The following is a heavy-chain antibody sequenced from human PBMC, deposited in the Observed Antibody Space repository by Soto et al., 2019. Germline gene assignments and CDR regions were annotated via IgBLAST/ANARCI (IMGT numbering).Heavy chain of an antibody. D-gene: IGHD2-8*01. CDR3: ARDCTNGVCYWGFPGFDP. V-gene: IGHV1-69*13. Sequence: GASVKVSCKASGGTFSSYAISWVRQAPGQGLEWMGGIIPIFGTANYAQKFQGRVTITADESTSTAYMELSSLRSEDTAVYYCARDCTNGVCYWGFPGFDPWGQGTLVTVSS. J-gene: IGHJ5*02. CDR1: GGTFSSYA. CDR2: IIPIFGTA.